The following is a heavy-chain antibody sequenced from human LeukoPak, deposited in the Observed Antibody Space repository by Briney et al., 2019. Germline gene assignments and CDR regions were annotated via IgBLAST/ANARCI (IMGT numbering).Heavy chain of an antibody. Sequence: RPGGSLRLSCAASGFTFSSYGMHWVRQAPGKGLEWVAFIRYDGSNKYYAHSVKGRFTIPRDNSKNMLYLEVISLTADDTAVYYCAKDDAWLRFGEWSQGTLVTVSS. CDR3: AKDDAWLRFGE. J-gene: IGHJ4*02. D-gene: IGHD3-10*01. CDR1: GFTFSSYG. V-gene: IGHV3-30*02. CDR2: IRYDGSNK.